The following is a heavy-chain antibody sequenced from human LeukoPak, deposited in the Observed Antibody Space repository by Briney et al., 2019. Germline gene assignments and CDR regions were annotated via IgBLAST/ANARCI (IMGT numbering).Heavy chain of an antibody. CDR1: GFTFDDYG. V-gene: IGHV3-20*03. CDR2: INWNGGST. CDR3: ARDSIAAAGYFDY. D-gene: IGHD6-13*01. Sequence: GGSLRLSYAASGFTFDDYGMRWVRQAPGKGLEWVSGINWNGGSTGYADSVKGRFTISRDNAKNSLYLQMNSLRAEDTALYYCARDSIAAAGYFDYWGQGTLVTVSS. J-gene: IGHJ4*02.